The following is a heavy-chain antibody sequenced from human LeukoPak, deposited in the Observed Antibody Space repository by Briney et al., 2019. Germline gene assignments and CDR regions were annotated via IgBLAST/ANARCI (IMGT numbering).Heavy chain of an antibody. V-gene: IGHV3-21*01. J-gene: IGHJ4*02. CDR3: ARIGAGSSRDY. CDR2: IVGSSST. Sequence: PGGSLRLSCAASGFTFSNFAMTWVRQAPGKGLEWVSSIVGSSSTYYADSLKGRFTISRDNAKNSLYLQMNSLRAEDTAVYYCARIGAGSSRDYWGQGTMVTVSS. D-gene: IGHD6-13*01. CDR1: GFTFSNFA.